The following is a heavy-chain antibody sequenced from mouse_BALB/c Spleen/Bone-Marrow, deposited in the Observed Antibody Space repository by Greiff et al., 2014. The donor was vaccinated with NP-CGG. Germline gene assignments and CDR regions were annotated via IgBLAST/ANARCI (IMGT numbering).Heavy chain of an antibody. CDR1: GFTFTDYY. Sequence: EVQGVESGGGLVQPGGSLRLSCATSGFTFTDYYMSWVRQPPGKALEWLGFIRNKANGYTTEYSASVKGRFTISRDNSQSILHLQMNTLRAEDSATYYCAREGVYYGNPYWYFDVWGAGTTVTVSS. D-gene: IGHD2-1*01. CDR2: IRNKANGYTT. J-gene: IGHJ1*01. CDR3: AREGVYYGNPYWYFDV. V-gene: IGHV7-3*02.